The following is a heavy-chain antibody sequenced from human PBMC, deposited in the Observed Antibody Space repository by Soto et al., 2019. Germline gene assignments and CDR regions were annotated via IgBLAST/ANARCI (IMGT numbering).Heavy chain of an antibody. CDR2: ISTYDGST. J-gene: IGHJ6*02. V-gene: IGHV1-46*01. Sequence: QVQLVQSGAEVKKPGASVKVSCKASGFTFTNYFFHWVRQAPRQGLEWMGIISTYDGSTNYVQSLQGRVTMTSDTSTSTVYMELSSLRSEATAVYYCARGDGRGSSGFYYYYGMDVWGHGTTVTVSS. CDR3: ARGDGRGSSGFYYYYGMDV. D-gene: IGHD6-25*01. CDR1: GFTFTNYF.